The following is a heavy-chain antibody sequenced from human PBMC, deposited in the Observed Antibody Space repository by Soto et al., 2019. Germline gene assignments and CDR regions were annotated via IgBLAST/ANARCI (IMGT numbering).Heavy chain of an antibody. Sequence: QVQLQESGPGLVKPSQTLSLTCTVSGGSISSGGYYWSWIRQHPGKGLEWIGYIYYSGSTYYNPSLQEPVTISRNTSKNQVPLELSSVAAADTAGYFCGRGRAVWGPNWGQGTLVPVPS. CDR2: IYYSGST. J-gene: IGHJ4*02. D-gene: IGHD3-16*01. CDR1: GGSISSGGYY. V-gene: IGHV4-31*01. CDR3: GRGRAVWGPN.